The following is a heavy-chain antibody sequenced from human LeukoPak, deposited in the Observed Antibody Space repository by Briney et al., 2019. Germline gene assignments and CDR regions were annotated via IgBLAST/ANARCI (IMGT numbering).Heavy chain of an antibody. CDR3: ARGRRVVVAAPYPTDFDY. J-gene: IGHJ4*02. Sequence: WASVKVSCTASGYTFTSYAMHWVRQAPGQRLEWMGWINAGNGNTKYSQKFQGRVTITRDTSASTAYMELSSLRSEDTAVYYCARGRRVVVAAPYPTDFDYWGQGTLVTVSS. D-gene: IGHD2-15*01. CDR1: GYTFTSYA. V-gene: IGHV1-3*01. CDR2: INAGNGNT.